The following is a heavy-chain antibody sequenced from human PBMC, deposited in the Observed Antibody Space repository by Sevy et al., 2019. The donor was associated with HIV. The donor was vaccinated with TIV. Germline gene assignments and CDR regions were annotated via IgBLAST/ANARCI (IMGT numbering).Heavy chain of an antibody. J-gene: IGHJ4*02. V-gene: IGHV3-30-3*01. Sequence: GGSLRLACAASGFTFSSYAMHWVRQAPGKGLEWVAVISYDGSNKYYADSVKGRFTISRDNSKNTLYLQMNSLRAEDTAVYYCARDSSGYYPYYFDYWAQGTLVTVSS. CDR3: ARDSSGYYPYYFDY. CDR1: GFTFSSYA. D-gene: IGHD3-22*01. CDR2: ISYDGSNK.